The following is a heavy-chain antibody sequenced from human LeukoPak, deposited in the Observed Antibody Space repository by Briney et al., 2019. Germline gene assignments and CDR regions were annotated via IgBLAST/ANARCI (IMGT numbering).Heavy chain of an antibody. CDR3: ARESRTTIFGVVIPYYYYYMDV. CDR1: GGSVSSGSYY. V-gene: IGHV4-61*01. Sequence: SETLSLTCTVSGGSVSSGSYYWSWIRQPPGKGLEWIGYIYYSGSTNYNPSLKSRATISVDTSKNQFSLKLSSVTAADTAVYYCARESRTTIFGVVIPYYYYYMDVWGKGTTVTVSS. CDR2: IYYSGST. J-gene: IGHJ6*03. D-gene: IGHD3-3*01.